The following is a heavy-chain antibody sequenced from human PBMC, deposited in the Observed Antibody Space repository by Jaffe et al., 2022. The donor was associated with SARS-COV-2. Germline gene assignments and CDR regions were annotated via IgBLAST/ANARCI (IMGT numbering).Heavy chain of an antibody. Sequence: EVQLLESGGGLVQPGGSLRLSCAASGFTFSSYAMSWVRQAPGKGLEWVSAISGSGGSTYYADSVKGRFTISRDNSKNTLYLQMNSLRAEDTAVYYCAKTFSPVVVSRFLPDYWGQGTLVTVSS. V-gene: IGHV3-23*01. CDR1: GFTFSSYA. D-gene: IGHD3-22*01. CDR2: ISGSGGST. J-gene: IGHJ4*02. CDR3: AKTFSPVVVSRFLPDY.